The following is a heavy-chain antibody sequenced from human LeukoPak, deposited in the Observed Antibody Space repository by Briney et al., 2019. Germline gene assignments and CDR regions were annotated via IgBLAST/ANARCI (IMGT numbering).Heavy chain of an antibody. CDR1: GDSISSYY. V-gene: IGHV4-59*01. Sequence: SETLSLTCTVSGDSISSYYWSWIRQPPGKGLEWIGYIYHSGSTNYNPSLKSRVTISIDTSKNQFSLKLSSVTAADTAVYYCARGVVITFGGAADYWGQGTLDTVSS. CDR2: IYHSGST. D-gene: IGHD3-16*01. CDR3: ARGVVITFGGAADY. J-gene: IGHJ4*02.